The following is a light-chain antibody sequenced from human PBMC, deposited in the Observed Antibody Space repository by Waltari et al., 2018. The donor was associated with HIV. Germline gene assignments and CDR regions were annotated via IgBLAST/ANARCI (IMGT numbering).Light chain of an antibody. CDR2: GAS. V-gene: IGKV3-20*01. CDR1: PSVSSSS. J-gene: IGKJ4*01. Sequence: EIVLTQSPGTLSFSPGERATLSCRASPSVSSSSFAWCQQKPGQAPRLLLYGASSRATGSADRCSGSRSWTDFTLTISRLEPEDVAMYYCQHFGSSPRLTFGGGTKVEIK. CDR3: QHFGSSPRLT.